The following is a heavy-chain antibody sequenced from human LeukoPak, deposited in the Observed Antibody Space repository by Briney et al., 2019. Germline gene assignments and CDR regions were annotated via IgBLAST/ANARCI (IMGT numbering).Heavy chain of an antibody. CDR2: ISGSGGST. J-gene: IGHJ4*02. CDR1: GFTFSSYA. D-gene: IGHD3-10*01. Sequence: GGSLRLSCVVSGFTFSSYAMSWVRQALGKGLEWVSGISGSGGSTYYADSVKGRFTISRDNSKNTLYLQMNSLRAEDTAVYYCARTDYGSGTYSDYWGQGTLVTVSS. V-gene: IGHV3-23*01. CDR3: ARTDYGSGTYSDY.